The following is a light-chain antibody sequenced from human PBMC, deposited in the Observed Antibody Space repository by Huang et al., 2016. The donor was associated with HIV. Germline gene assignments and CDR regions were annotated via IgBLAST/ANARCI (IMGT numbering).Light chain of an antibody. CDR1: QDISNY. CDR3: QMYNSASCT. Sequence: DIQMTQSPSSLSVSVGDRVTITCRASQDISNYLAWYQQKPGKVPKLLIYDTSILQSGVPSRFSGSGSGADFTLTISSLQPEDVATYYCQMYNSASCTFGQGTKLEIK. V-gene: IGKV1-27*01. J-gene: IGKJ2*02. CDR2: DTS.